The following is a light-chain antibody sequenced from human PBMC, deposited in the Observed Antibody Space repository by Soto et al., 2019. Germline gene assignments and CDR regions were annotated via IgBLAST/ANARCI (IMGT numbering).Light chain of an antibody. Sequence: DIQMTQSPSSLSASVGDRVTITCRASQSISSYLNWYQQKPGKAPKLLIYAASSLQSGVPSRFSGSGSGTDFTLNISSLQPEDFATYYCQQSYSTPLTFGPGTKVDIK. CDR2: AAS. V-gene: IGKV1-39*01. J-gene: IGKJ3*01. CDR1: QSISSY. CDR3: QQSYSTPLT.